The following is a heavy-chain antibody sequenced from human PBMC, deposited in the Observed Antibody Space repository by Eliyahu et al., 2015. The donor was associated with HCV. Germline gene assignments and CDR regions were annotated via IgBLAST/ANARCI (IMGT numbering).Heavy chain of an antibody. V-gene: IGHV5-51*01. CDR2: IYPHNSAV. J-gene: IGHJ4*02. D-gene: IGHD5-12*01. Sequence: EMQLVQSGAEVKKPGESLKIXCQASGDDFPTYWIGWACQKPGKGLEWVAMIYPHNSAVAYGPSFQGHVSISADKSINTAYLQWNSLEASDTAMYYCAATKYSGDDMPYYWGQGTLVTVSS. CDR3: AATKYSGDDMPYY. CDR1: GDDFPTYW.